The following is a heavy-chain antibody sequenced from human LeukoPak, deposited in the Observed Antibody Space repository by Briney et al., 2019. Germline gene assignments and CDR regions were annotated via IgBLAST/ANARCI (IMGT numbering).Heavy chain of an antibody. Sequence: KPSQTLSLTCTVSGGSISSSSYYWGWIRQPPGKGLEWIGSIYYSGSTYYNPSLKSRVTISIDTSKNQFFLKLSSVTAADTAVYYCARDGAEWELLAPKDYYGMDVWGQGTTVTVSS. CDR3: ARDGAEWELLAPKDYYGMDV. CDR1: GGSISSSSYY. J-gene: IGHJ6*02. D-gene: IGHD1-26*01. CDR2: IYYSGST. V-gene: IGHV4-39*07.